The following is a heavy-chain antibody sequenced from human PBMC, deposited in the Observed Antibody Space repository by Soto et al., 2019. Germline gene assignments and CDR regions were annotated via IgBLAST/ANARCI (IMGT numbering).Heavy chain of an antibody. D-gene: IGHD3-10*01. V-gene: IGHV1-69*02. J-gene: IGHJ4*02. CDR1: GDTFSFYT. CDR2: INPIVSMS. CDR3: AASYGSGYRAFDY. Sequence: QVQLVQSGTEVKKPGSSVKVSCKASGDTFSFYTINWVRQAPGLGLEWVGRINPIVSMSNYAQKFQGRVSMTVDKSTSTAYMELRSLRSDDTAMYCCAASYGSGYRAFDYWGQGALVIVSS.